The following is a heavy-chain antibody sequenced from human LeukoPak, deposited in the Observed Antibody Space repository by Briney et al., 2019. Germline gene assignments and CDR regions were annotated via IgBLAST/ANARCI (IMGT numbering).Heavy chain of an antibody. Sequence: PGGSLTLFCAASGFIFDVYAMHCVRQPPGEGLEWVSFIRADGADTFYANCVKGRFILSRDNSKNPLFAQMNGERTEDTTFFFCAKVGPWLAYDLWGEGILVTVSS. J-gene: IGHJ5*02. CDR3: AKVGPWLAYDL. CDR2: IRADGADT. CDR1: GFIFDVYA. V-gene: IGHV3-43*02. D-gene: IGHD6-19*01.